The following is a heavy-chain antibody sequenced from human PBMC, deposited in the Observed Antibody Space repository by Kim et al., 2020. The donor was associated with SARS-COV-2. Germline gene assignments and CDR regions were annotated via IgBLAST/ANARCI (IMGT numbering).Heavy chain of an antibody. CDR2: ISGSGGST. J-gene: IGHJ4*02. Sequence: GGSLRLSCAASGITFSNYDMNWVRQAPGKGLEWVSGISGSGGSTYYADSVKGRFTISRDNSKNTLYLQMNSLRAEDTAVYYCAKDTRLHLGELFEFDYWGQGTLVTVSS. CDR3: AKDTRLHLGELFEFDY. CDR1: GITFSNYD. D-gene: IGHD3-16*01. V-gene: IGHV3-23*01.